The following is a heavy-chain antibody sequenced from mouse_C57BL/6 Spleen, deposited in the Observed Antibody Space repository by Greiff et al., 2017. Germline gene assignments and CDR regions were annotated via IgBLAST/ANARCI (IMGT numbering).Heavy chain of an antibody. D-gene: IGHD4-1*01. CDR2: INPNYGTT. CDR3: ARWGNWDEYYFYY. Sequence: VQLQQSGPELVKPGASVKISCKASGYSFTDYNMTWVKQSNGKSLEWIGVINPNYGTTSYNQKFKGNATLTVAQSTSTAYIQLNSLTAEDSAVYDSARWGNWDEYYFYYWGQGTTLTVSS. V-gene: IGHV1-39*01. J-gene: IGHJ2*01. CDR1: GYSFTDYN.